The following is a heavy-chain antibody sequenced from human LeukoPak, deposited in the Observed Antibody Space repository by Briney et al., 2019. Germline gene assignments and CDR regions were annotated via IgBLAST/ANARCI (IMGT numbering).Heavy chain of an antibody. J-gene: IGHJ4*02. CDR1: GFTFRNHG. Sequence: GGSLRLSYAASGFTFRNHGMHWVRQAPGKGLEWAAVIWYDGSNEYYADSVKGRFTISRDNSKNTLYLQMNSLRDEDTAIYYCARDRSSTYCDSWGQGTVVTVSS. D-gene: IGHD2-2*01. CDR2: IWYDGSNE. CDR3: ARDRSSTYCDS. V-gene: IGHV3-33*01.